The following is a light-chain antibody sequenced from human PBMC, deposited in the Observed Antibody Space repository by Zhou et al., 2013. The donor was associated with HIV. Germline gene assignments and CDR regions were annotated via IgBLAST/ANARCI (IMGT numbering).Light chain of an antibody. CDR3: QKYNRAPQT. Sequence: EIVLTQSPGTLSLSPGERATLSCRASQSVSSSYLAWYQQKPGQAPRLLIYGASTRATGIPARFSGTGSGTDFTLTISCLQSEDFATYYCQKYNRAPQTFGQGTKVEIK. V-gene: IGKV3-20*01. CDR1: QSVSSSY. J-gene: IGKJ1*01. CDR2: GAS.